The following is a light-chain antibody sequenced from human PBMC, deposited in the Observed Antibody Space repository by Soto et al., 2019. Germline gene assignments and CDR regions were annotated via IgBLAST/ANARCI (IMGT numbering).Light chain of an antibody. Sequence: DIQMTQSPSSLSASIGDRVTITCRASQSISSYLNWYQQKPGKAPKLLIYAASSLQSGVPSRFSGSGSGADFTLTISSLQPEDFATYYCQQSHSTPITVGQGTRLEIK. CDR1: QSISSY. J-gene: IGKJ5*01. CDR2: AAS. V-gene: IGKV1-39*01. CDR3: QQSHSTPIT.